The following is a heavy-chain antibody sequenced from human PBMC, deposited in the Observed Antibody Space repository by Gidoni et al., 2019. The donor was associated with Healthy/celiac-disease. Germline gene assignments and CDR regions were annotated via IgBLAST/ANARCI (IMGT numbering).Heavy chain of an antibody. Sequence: VQPGGSLRLSCAASGFTFSSYAMSCVRQAPGKGLEWVSAISGSGGSTYYADSVKGRFTISRDNSKNTLYLQMNSLRAEDTAVYYCAKVFQLVPAAPADVWGQGTTVTVSS. J-gene: IGHJ6*02. D-gene: IGHD2-2*01. CDR1: GFTFSSYA. CDR2: ISGSGGST. CDR3: AKVFQLVPAAPADV. V-gene: IGHV3-23*01.